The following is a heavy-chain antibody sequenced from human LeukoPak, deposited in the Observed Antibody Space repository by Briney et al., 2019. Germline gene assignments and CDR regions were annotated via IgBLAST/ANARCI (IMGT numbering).Heavy chain of an antibody. CDR3: ARDRRKGYYDSSGFDY. CDR1: GYTFPSYF. Sequence: ASVKVSCKASGYTFPSYFMHWVRQAPGQGLEWMGRINPNSGGTNYAQKFQGRVTMTRDTSISTAYMELSRLRSDDTAVYYCARDRRKGYYDSSGFDYWGQGTLVTVSS. J-gene: IGHJ4*02. CDR2: INPNSGGT. V-gene: IGHV1-2*06. D-gene: IGHD3-22*01.